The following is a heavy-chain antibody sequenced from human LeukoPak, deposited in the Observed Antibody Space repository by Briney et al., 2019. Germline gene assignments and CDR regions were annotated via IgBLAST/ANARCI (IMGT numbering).Heavy chain of an antibody. CDR3: ARDWDAMNNCFDP. D-gene: IGHD1-26*01. CDR1: GYTFTNYG. J-gene: IGHJ5*02. V-gene: IGHV1-18*01. Sequence: ASVKVSCKASGYTFTNYGISWVRQAPGQGLEWMGWISTNSDIRTYAQTLQGRFTMTTDTATTTAYMELNNLTFDDTAVYSCARDWDAMNNCFDPRGQGTPVTVSS. CDR2: ISTNSDIR.